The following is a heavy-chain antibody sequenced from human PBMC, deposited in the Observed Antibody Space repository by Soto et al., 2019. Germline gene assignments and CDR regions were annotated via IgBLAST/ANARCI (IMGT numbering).Heavy chain of an antibody. J-gene: IGHJ3*01. V-gene: IGHV3-33*01. CDR1: GFTFSSYG. D-gene: IGHD6-19*01. Sequence: QVQLVESGGGVVQPGRSLRLSCAASGFTFSSYGMHWVRQAPGKGLEWVAVIWYDGSNKYYADSVKGRFTISRDNSKNTLYMQMNSLRAEDTAVDYCARAQRGSGWRNAFDLWGQGTMVTVS. CDR2: IWYDGSNK. CDR3: ARAQRGSGWRNAFDL.